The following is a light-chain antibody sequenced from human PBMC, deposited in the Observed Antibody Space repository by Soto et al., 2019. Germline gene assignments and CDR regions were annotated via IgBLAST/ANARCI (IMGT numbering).Light chain of an antibody. Sequence: QPVLTQPASVSGSPGQSITISCTGTSSDVGSYNLVSWYQQHPGKAPKLMIYEGSKRPSGVSNRCSGSKSGNTASLPISGLQAEDEADYYCCSYAGSVGFGGGTKLTGL. CDR1: SSDVGSYNL. CDR2: EGS. CDR3: CSYAGSVG. J-gene: IGLJ2*01. V-gene: IGLV2-23*01.